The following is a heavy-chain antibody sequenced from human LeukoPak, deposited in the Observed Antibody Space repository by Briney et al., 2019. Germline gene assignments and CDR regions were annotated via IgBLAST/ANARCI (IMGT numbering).Heavy chain of an antibody. CDR3: ARNGYSGYYFDY. V-gene: IGHV4-59*01. J-gene: IGHJ4*02. CDR1: GGSISSYY. CDR2: IYYSGGT. Sequence: SETLSLTCTVSGGSISSYYWSWIRQPPGQGLEWIGYIYYSGGTKYNPSLKSRVTISVDTSKNQYSLRLSSVTAADTAMYYCARNGYSGYYFDYWGQGTPGTVSS. D-gene: IGHD3-22*01.